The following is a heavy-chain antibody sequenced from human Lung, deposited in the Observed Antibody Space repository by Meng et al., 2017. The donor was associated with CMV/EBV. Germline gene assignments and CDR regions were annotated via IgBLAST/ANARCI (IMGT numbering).Heavy chain of an antibody. V-gene: IGHV3-49*04. CDR3: TRKLLSYYYYGMDV. Sequence: SXTSSVFTFGDYAMSWVRQAPGKGLEWVGFIRSKAYGGTTEYAASVKGRFTISRDDSKSIAYLQMNSLKTEDTAVYYCTRKLLSYYYYGMDVWGQGTXVTVSS. D-gene: IGHD2-2*01. CDR1: VFTFGDYA. CDR2: IRSKAYGGTT. J-gene: IGHJ6*02.